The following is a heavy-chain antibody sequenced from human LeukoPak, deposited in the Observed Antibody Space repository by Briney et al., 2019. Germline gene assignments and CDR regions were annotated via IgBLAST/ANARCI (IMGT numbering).Heavy chain of an antibody. Sequence: SETLSLTCTVYGGSLSSQYRSWTRQPPRKVREWVGYIHYSGSTNYNPSLKSRVTISIETSKNQFSLKLSSVTAADTAVYYCAREGKNYGFDYWGQGTLVTVSS. CDR1: GGSLSSQY. V-gene: IGHV4-59*11. CDR3: AREGKNYGFDY. D-gene: IGHD3-10*01. J-gene: IGHJ4*02. CDR2: IHYSGST.